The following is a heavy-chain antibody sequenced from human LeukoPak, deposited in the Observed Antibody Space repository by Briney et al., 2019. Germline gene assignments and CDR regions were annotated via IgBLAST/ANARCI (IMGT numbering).Heavy chain of an antibody. CDR3: AKPPPPFYYDSSGYYYFDY. CDR1: GFTFSSYA. CDR2: ISGSGGST. Sequence: PGGSLRLSCAASGFTFSSYAMSWVRQAPGKGLEWVSAISGSGGSTYYADSVKGRFTISRDNSKNTLYLQMNSLRAEDTAVYYCAKPPPPFYYDSSGYYYFDYWGQGTLVTVSS. V-gene: IGHV3-23*01. J-gene: IGHJ4*02. D-gene: IGHD3-22*01.